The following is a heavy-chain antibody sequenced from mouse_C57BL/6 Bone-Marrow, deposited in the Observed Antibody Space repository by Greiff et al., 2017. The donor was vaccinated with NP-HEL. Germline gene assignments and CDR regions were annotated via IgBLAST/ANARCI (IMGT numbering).Heavy chain of an antibody. D-gene: IGHD1-1*01. CDR1: GYTFTSYW. V-gene: IGHV1-64*01. J-gene: IGHJ2*01. CDR3: ALHYYGSSYVDY. Sequence: VQLQEPGAELVKPGASVKLSCKASGYTFTSYWMHWVKQRPGQGLEWIGMIHPNSGSTNYNEKFKSKATLTVDKSSSTAYMQLSSLTSEDSAVYYCALHYYGSSYVDYWGKGTTLTVSS. CDR2: IHPNSGST.